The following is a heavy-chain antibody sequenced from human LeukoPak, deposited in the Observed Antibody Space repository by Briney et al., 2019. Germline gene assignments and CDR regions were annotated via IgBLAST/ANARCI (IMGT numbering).Heavy chain of an antibody. D-gene: IGHD5/OR15-5a*01. CDR2: ISAYNGNT. J-gene: IGHJ4*02. CDR1: GYTFTSYD. V-gene: IGHV1-18*01. CDR3: ARGLRYGSNYFGY. Sequence: ASVKVSCKTSGYTFTSYDINWVRQAPGQGVEWMGWISAYNGNTNYAQRLQGRVTMTTDTSTTTAYMELRNLRSDDTAVYFCARGLRYGSNYFGYRGQGTLVTVSS.